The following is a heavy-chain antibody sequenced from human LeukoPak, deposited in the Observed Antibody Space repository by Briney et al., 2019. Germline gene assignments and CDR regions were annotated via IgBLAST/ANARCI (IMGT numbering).Heavy chain of an antibody. V-gene: IGHV3-23*01. CDR1: GFTFSDYA. CDR3: ARDSDYVTFDY. D-gene: IGHD5-12*01. Sequence: LGGSLRLSCAASGFTFSDYAMTWVRQAPGKGLEWVSSVCGTCDDTFYADSVKGRFTISRDNAKNSLYLQMNSLRAEDTAVYYCARDSDYVTFDYWGQGTLVTVSS. CDR2: VCGTCDDT. J-gene: IGHJ4*02.